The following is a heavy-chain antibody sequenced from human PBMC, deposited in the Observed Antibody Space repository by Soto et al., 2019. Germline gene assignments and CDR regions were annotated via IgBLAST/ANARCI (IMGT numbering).Heavy chain of an antibody. J-gene: IGHJ3*02. V-gene: IGHV4-31*03. D-gene: IGHD6-13*01. Sequence: SSETLSLTCTVSGGSISSGGYYWSWIRQHPGKGLEWIGYIYYSGSTYYNPSLKSRVTISVDTSENQFSLKLSSVTAADTAVYYCARGRAAATDAFDIWGQGTMVTVSS. CDR3: ARGRAAATDAFDI. CDR1: GGSISSGGYY. CDR2: IYYSGST.